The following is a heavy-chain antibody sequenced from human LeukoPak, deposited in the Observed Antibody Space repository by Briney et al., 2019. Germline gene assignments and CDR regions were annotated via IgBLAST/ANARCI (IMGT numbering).Heavy chain of an antibody. CDR3: ARDNGVGAFDI. CDR1: GFTFSSYW. CDR2: MKQDGSEK. Sequence: PGGSLRLSCAASGFTFSSYWMSWVRQAPGKGLEWVANMKQDGSEKYYVDSVKGRFTISRDNAKNSLYLQMNSLRAEDTAVYYCARDNGVGAFDIWGQGTMVTVSS. V-gene: IGHV3-7*01. D-gene: IGHD2-8*01. J-gene: IGHJ3*02.